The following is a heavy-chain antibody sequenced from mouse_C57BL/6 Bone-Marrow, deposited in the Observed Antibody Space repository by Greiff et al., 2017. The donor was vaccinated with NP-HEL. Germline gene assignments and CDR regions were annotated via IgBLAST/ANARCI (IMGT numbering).Heavy chain of an antibody. Sequence: DVMLVESGGGLVQPGGSMKLSCVASGFTFSNYWMNWVRQSPEKGLEWVAQIRLKSDNYATHYAESVKGRFTISRDDSKSSVYLQMNNLRAEDTGIYYCVYDGYYSWFAYWGQGTLVTVSA. J-gene: IGHJ3*01. D-gene: IGHD2-3*01. CDR2: IRLKSDNYAT. CDR1: GFTFSNYW. CDR3: VYDGYYSWFAY. V-gene: IGHV6-3*01.